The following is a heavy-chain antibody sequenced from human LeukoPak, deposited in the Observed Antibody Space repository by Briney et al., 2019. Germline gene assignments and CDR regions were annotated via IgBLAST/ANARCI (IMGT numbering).Heavy chain of an antibody. V-gene: IGHV1-46*01. CDR1: GYTFTSYY. D-gene: IGHD2-15*01. J-gene: IGHJ6*04. CDR2: INPSGGST. CDR3: ASATLRCSGGSCYEMDV. Sequence: ASVKVSCKASGYTFTSYYIHWVRQAPGQGLEWMGIINPSGGSTSYAQNFQGRLTITADKSTSTAYMELSSLRSEDTAVYYCASATLRCSGGSCYEMDVWGKGTTVTVSS.